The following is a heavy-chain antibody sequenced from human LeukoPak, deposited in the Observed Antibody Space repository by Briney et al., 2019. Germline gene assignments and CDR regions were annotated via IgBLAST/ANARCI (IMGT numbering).Heavy chain of an antibody. CDR1: GFTFSSYA. V-gene: IGHV3-23*01. CDR2: ISGSGGST. Sequence: PGGSLRLSCAASGFTFSSYAMSWVRQAPGKGLEWVSAISGSGGSTYYADSVKGRFTISRDNSKNTLYLQMNSLRAEDTAVYYCAKDPRIAVAGLENWFDPWGQGTLVTVSS. J-gene: IGHJ5*02. CDR3: AKDPRIAVAGLENWFDP. D-gene: IGHD6-19*01.